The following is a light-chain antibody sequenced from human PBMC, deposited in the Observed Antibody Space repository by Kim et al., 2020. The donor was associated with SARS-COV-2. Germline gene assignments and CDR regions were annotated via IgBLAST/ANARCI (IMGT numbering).Light chain of an antibody. CDR1: RGSIAGNY. J-gene: IGLJ3*02. CDR2: DDD. V-gene: IGLV6-57*02. CDR3: QSYDNNIWV. Sequence: GKTVIIPCTGSRGSIAGNYVQWYQQRPGSAPTTVIYDDDQRPSGVPDRFSGSIDSSSTSASLTISGLKTEDEADYYCQSYDNNIWVFGGGTQLTVL.